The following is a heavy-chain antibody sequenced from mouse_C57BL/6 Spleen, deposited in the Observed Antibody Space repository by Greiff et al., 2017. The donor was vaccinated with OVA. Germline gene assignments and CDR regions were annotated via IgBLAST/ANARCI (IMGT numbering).Heavy chain of an antibody. CDR2: IDPNSGGT. CDR3: ARSGGGGNYVPYYFDY. J-gene: IGHJ2*01. Sequence: QVQLQQPGAELVKPGASVKLSCKASGYTFTSYWMHWVKQRPGRGLEWIGRIDPNSGGTKYNEKFKSKATLTVDKPSSTAYMQLSSLTSEDSAVYYCARSGGGGNYVPYYFDYWGQGTTLTVSS. D-gene: IGHD2-1*01. V-gene: IGHV1-72*01. CDR1: GYTFTSYW.